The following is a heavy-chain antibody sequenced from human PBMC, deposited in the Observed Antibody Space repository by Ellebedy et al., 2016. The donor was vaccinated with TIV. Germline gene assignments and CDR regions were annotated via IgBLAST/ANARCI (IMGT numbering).Heavy chain of an antibody. D-gene: IGHD3-10*01. CDR3: ARDGSGSYGLQH. Sequence: SETLSLTCTVSGGSISSGGYYWSWIRQHPGKGLEWIGYIYYSGSTYYNPSLKSRVTISVDTSKNQFSLKLSSVTAADTAVYYCARDGSGSYGLQHWGQGTLVTVSS. CDR1: GGSISSGGYY. CDR2: IYYSGST. J-gene: IGHJ1*01. V-gene: IGHV4-31*03.